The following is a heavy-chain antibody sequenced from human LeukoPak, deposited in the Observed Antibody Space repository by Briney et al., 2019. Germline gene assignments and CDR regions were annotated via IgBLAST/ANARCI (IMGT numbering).Heavy chain of an antibody. D-gene: IGHD3-10*01. Sequence: GGSLRLSCAASGFTFSSYSMNWVRQAPGKGLEWVSSISSSSSYIYYADSVKGRFTISRDNAKNSLYLQMNSLRAEDTAVYYCARINYYGSGSHPYYMDVWGKGTTVTVSS. CDR2: ISSSSSYI. CDR1: GFTFSSYS. V-gene: IGHV3-21*01. CDR3: ARINYYGSGSHPYYMDV. J-gene: IGHJ6*03.